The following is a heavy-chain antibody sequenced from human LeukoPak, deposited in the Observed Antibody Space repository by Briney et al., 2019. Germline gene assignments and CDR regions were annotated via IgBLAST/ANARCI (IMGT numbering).Heavy chain of an antibody. CDR2: ISAYNGNT. V-gene: IGHV1-18*01. D-gene: IGHD1-14*01. Sequence: GASVKVSCKASGYTFTTYGISWVRQAPGQGLEWMGWISAYNGNTNYVQKLQGRVTMTTDTSTSTAYMGLRSLRSEDTAAYYCARDSPTGHTGLAFEIWGQGTMVTVSS. CDR3: ARDSPTGHTGLAFEI. J-gene: IGHJ3*02. CDR1: GYTFTTYG.